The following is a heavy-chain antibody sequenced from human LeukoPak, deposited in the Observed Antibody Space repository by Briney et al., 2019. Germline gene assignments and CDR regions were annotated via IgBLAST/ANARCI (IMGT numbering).Heavy chain of an antibody. CDR3: ARDVYYYDSSHSRAFDI. CDR1: GGSISSYY. Sequence: SETLSLTRTVSGGSISSYYWTWIRQPPGKGLEWIGYIYHSGSTSYNPSLKSRVTISVDTSKNHFSLKLSSVTAADTAVYYCARDVYYYDSSHSRAFDIWGQGTMVTVSS. D-gene: IGHD3-22*01. CDR2: IYHSGST. J-gene: IGHJ3*02. V-gene: IGHV4-59*01.